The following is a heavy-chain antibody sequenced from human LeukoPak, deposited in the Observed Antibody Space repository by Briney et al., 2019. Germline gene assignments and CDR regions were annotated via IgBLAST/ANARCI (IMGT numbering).Heavy chain of an antibody. V-gene: IGHV3-9*03. CDR3: AKDMRAGIAAAGFDY. CDR1: GFTFDDYA. Sequence: GGSLRLSCAASGFTFDDYAMHWVRQAPGKGLEWVSGISWNSGSIGYADSVKGRFTISRDNAKNSLYLQMNSLRAEDMALYYCAKDMRAGIAAAGFDYWGQGTLVTVSS. J-gene: IGHJ4*02. D-gene: IGHD6-13*01. CDR2: ISWNSGSI.